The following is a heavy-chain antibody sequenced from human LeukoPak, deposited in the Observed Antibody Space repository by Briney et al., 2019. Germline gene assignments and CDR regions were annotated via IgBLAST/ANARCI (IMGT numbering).Heavy chain of an antibody. CDR3: ARDGRGYFYSVY. V-gene: IGHV4-61*02. D-gene: IGHD3-22*01. Sequence: PSETLSLTCTVSGGSISSGSYYWSWIRQPAGKGLEWIGRIYTSGSTNYNPSLKSRVTISVDMSKNQFSLKLSSVTAADTAVYYCARDGRGYFYSVYWGQGALVTVSS. CDR1: GGSISSGSYY. J-gene: IGHJ4*02. CDR2: IYTSGST.